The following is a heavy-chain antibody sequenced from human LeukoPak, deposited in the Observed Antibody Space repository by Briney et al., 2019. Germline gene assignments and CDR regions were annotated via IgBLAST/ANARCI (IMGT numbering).Heavy chain of an antibody. CDR1: GGSISSSNW. Sequence: SETLSLTCAVSGGSISSSNWWSWVRQPPGKGLEWIGEIYHSGSTNYNPSLKSRVTISVDKSKNQFSLKLSSVTAADTAVYYCARSGLYSYGSVDYWGQGTLVTVSS. J-gene: IGHJ4*02. D-gene: IGHD5-18*01. CDR3: ARSGLYSYGSVDY. CDR2: IYHSGST. V-gene: IGHV4-4*02.